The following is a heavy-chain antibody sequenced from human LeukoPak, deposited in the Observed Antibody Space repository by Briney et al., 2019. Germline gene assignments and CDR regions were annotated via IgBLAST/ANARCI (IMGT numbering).Heavy chain of an antibody. D-gene: IGHD2-8*01. CDR2: IYSSESV. V-gene: IGHV4-4*07. CDR3: ARSNGFAAIDS. CDR1: GASVRGSY. J-gene: IGHJ4*02. Sequence: SETLSLTCSVSGASVRGSYWSWIRQPAGRGLEWIGRIYSSESVNYNPSLKSRVTMSIDTSQNQFSLKLNSATAADTAVYYCARSNGFAAIDSWAQGIQVTVSP.